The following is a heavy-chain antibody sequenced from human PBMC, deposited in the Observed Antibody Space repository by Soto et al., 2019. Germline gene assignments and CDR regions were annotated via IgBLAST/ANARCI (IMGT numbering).Heavy chain of an antibody. CDR1: GGSISSGDYY. V-gene: IGHV4-30-4*01. CDR2: IYYSGST. CDR3: ARASEMATSEDAFDI. Sequence: QVQLQESGPGLVKPSQTLSLTCTVSGGSISSGDYYWSWIRQPPGKGLEWIGYIYYSGSTYYNPSLKSRVTISVDTFKNQFSLKLSSVTAADTAVYYCARASEMATSEDAFDIWGQGTMVTVSS. J-gene: IGHJ3*02. D-gene: IGHD5-12*01.